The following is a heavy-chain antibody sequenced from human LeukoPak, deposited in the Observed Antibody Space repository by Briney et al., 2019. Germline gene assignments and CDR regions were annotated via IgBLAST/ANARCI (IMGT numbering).Heavy chain of an antibody. J-gene: IGHJ4*02. D-gene: IGHD3-9*01. CDR1: GGSISSYY. CDR2: TYYSGST. Sequence: SETLSLTCTVSGGSISSYYWSWIRQPPGKGLEWIGYTYYSGSTNYNPSLKSRVTISVDTSKNQFSLKLSSVTAADTAVYYCARETGFYYFDYWGQGTLVTVSS. V-gene: IGHV4-59*12. CDR3: ARETGFYYFDY.